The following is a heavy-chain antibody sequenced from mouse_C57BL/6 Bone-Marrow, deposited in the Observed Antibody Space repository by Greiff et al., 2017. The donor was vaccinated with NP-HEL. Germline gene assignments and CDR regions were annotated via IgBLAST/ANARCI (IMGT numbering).Heavy chain of an antibody. V-gene: IGHV10-1*01. J-gene: IGHJ4*01. Sequence: DVMLVESGGGLVQPKGSLKLSCAASGFSFNTYAMNWVRQAPGKGLEWVARIRSKSNNYATYYADSVKDRFTISRDDSESMLYLQMNNLKTEDTAMYYCVGYDYVYAMDYWGQGTSVTVSS. CDR3: VGYDYVYAMDY. CDR2: IRSKSNNYAT. CDR1: GFSFNTYA. D-gene: IGHD2-4*01.